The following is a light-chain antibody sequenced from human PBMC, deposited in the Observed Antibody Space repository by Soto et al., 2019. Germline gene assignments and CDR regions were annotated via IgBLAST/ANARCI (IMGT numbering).Light chain of an antibody. CDR2: GAS. V-gene: IGKV3-15*01. Sequence: DKLMSQSPATMSVSLGERVTLSCRASQNIHNHMSWFLQKPGQAPRLLIYGASTRATGIPARFSGSGSGTDFTLTISRLEPEDFAVYYCQQYGGTPPITFGQGTRLEIK. CDR3: QQYGGTPPIT. CDR1: QNIHNH. J-gene: IGKJ5*01.